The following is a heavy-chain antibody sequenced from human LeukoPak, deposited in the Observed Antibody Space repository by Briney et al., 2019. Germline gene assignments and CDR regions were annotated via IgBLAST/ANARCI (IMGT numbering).Heavy chain of an antibody. V-gene: IGHV4-30-2*01. CDR2: IYHSGSA. Sequence: SETLSLTCAVSGGSISSGGYSWSWIRQPPGKGLEWIGYIYHSGSAYYNPSLKSRVTISVDRSKNRFSLKLSSVTAADTAVYYCARSDFWIFDPWGQGTLVTVSS. D-gene: IGHD3-3*01. J-gene: IGHJ5*02. CDR3: ARSDFWIFDP. CDR1: GGSISSGGYS.